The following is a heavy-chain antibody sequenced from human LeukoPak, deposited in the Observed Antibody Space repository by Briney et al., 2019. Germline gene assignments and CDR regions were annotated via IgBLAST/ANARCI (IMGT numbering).Heavy chain of an antibody. CDR1: GFTFSSYA. Sequence: PGGSLRLSCAASGFTFSSYAMHWVRQAPGQGLEWVAVISYDGSNKYYADSVKGRFTISRDNSKNTLYLQMNSLRAEDTAVYYCARDRSSSYYFDYWGQGTLVTVSS. CDR2: ISYDGSNK. J-gene: IGHJ4*02. D-gene: IGHD6-6*01. CDR3: ARDRSSSYYFDY. V-gene: IGHV3-30*04.